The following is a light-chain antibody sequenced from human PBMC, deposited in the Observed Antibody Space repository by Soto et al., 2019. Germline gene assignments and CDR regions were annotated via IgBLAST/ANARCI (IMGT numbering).Light chain of an antibody. CDR3: QQYNNWPPVT. Sequence: EIVLTQSPATLSLSPGERATLSCRASQSVSVYLAWYQQKPGQAPRLLIYDASNRATGIPARFSGSGSGTDFTLTISGLEPEDFAVYYCQQYNNWPPVTFGQGTKVDIK. CDR1: QSVSVY. J-gene: IGKJ1*01. CDR2: DAS. V-gene: IGKV3-11*01.